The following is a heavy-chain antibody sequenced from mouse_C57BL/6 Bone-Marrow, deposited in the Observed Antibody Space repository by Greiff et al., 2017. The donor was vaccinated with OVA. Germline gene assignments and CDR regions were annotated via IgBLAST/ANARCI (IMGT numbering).Heavy chain of an antibody. D-gene: IGHD2-1*01. J-gene: IGHJ2*01. CDR2: IRRTSNNSAT. Sequence: EVLLVESGGGLVQPKGSLKLSCAASGFTFTTYAMHWVRQAPGKGLEWVARIRRTSNNSATYSADSVKDRITTSRDDSESMLYLQMNNLDTEDTAMYYCVGGNCFDYWGQGTTLTVSS. CDR3: VGGNCFDY. CDR1: GFTFTTYA. V-gene: IGHV10-1*01.